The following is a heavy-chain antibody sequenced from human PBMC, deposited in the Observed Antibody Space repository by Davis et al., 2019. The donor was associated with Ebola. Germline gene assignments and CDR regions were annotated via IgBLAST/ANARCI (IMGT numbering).Heavy chain of an antibody. J-gene: IGHJ3*02. CDR1: GFTFSSYA. D-gene: IGHD3-9*01. CDR2: ISGSGGST. Sequence: GGSLRLSCAASGFTFSSYAMTWVRQAPGKGLAWVSAISGSGGSTYYADSVKGRFTISRDNSKNTLYLQMKSLRAEDTAVYYCAKEQALRYFPPGVFDIWGQGTMVTVSS. V-gene: IGHV3-23*01. CDR3: AKEQALRYFPPGVFDI.